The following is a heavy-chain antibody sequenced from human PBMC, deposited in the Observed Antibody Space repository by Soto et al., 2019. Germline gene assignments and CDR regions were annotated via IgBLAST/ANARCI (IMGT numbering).Heavy chain of an antibody. CDR1: GGSISSGGYS. CDR3: ARSRPPGIAAGNDALDI. V-gene: IGHV4-30-2*01. J-gene: IGHJ3*02. CDR2: IYHSGST. Sequence: SETLSLTCAVSGGSISSGGYSWSWIRQPPGKGLEWIGYIYHSGSTYYNPSLKSRVTISVDRSKNQFSLKLSSVTAADTAVYYCARSRPPGIAAGNDALDIWGQGTMVTVSS. D-gene: IGHD6-13*01.